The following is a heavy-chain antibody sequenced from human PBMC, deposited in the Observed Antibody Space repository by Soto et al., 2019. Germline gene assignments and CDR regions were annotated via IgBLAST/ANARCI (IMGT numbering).Heavy chain of an antibody. J-gene: IGHJ3*02. CDR3: AREEPRFGYYYDSSGKDDAFDI. CDR2: IIPILGIA. Sequence: GASVKVSCKASGGTFSSYTISWVRQAPGQGLEWMGRIIPILGIANYAQKFQGRVTITADKSTSTAYMELSSLRSEDTAVYYCAREEPRFGYYYDSSGKDDAFDIWGQGTMVTVSS. V-gene: IGHV1-69*04. CDR1: GGTFSSYT. D-gene: IGHD3-22*01.